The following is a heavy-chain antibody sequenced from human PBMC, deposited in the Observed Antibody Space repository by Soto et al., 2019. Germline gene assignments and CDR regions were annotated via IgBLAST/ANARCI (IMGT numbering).Heavy chain of an antibody. Sequence: SETLSLTCAVHGGSFSGYYWDWIRQPPGKGLEWIGEVNHGGTSNYNPSLKSRVTISVDTSKNQFSLKLNSVTAADTAVYYCARDLWGYCGADCYPLDVWGQGTTVTVSS. CDR2: VNHGGTS. CDR3: ARDLWGYCGADCYPLDV. J-gene: IGHJ6*02. CDR1: GGSFSGYY. D-gene: IGHD2-21*02. V-gene: IGHV4-34*01.